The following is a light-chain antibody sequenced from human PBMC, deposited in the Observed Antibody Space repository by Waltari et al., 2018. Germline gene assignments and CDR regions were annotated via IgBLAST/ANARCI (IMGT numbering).Light chain of an antibody. V-gene: IGKV3-11*01. CDR2: DAS. CDR3: QQRTEYTWS. CDR1: QSIRDS. J-gene: IGKJ2*04. Sequence: EIVLTQSPVTLSLSHGERATLSCRASQSIRDSIAWYQQKPAQAPRLLIYDASNRAPGTPARFSGSGSGTDFTLTISSLEPEDFAVYFCQQRTEYTWSFGQGTRLEIK.